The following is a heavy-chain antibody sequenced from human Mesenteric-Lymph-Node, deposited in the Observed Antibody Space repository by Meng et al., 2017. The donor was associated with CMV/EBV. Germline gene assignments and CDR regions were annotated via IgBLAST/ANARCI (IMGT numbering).Heavy chain of an antibody. CDR3: ARDMIPYGMDV. V-gene: IGHV3-11*01. CDR2: ISSSGSTI. CDR1: GFTFSDYY. D-gene: IGHD3-16*01. J-gene: IGHJ6*02. Sequence: GESLKISCAASGFTFSDYYMSWIRQAPGKGLAWVSYISSSGSTIYYADSVKGRFTISRDNAKSSLYLQMNSLRAEDTALYYCARDMIPYGMDVWGQGTTVTVSS.